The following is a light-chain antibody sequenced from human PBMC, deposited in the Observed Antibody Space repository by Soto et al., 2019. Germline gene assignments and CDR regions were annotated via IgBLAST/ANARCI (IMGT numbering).Light chain of an antibody. Sequence: EIVLTQSPGTLSLSPGERATLSRRASQSVSSSYLAWYQQKPGQAPRLLIHGASSRATGIPDRFSGSGSGTDFTLTISRLEPEDFAVYYCQQYRSSPRTFGQGTKVEIK. J-gene: IGKJ1*01. CDR3: QQYRSSPRT. CDR2: GAS. V-gene: IGKV3-20*01. CDR1: QSVSSSY.